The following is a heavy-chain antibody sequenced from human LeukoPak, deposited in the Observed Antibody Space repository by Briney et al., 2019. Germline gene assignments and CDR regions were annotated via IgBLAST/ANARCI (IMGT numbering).Heavy chain of an antibody. V-gene: IGHV3-9*01. Sequence: GGSLRLSCAGSGCTFDDYAMHWVRQAPEEGLEWVSGISWNSDSIGYADSVKGRFSISRDNVKNTLYLQMNSQRAEDTALYYCSKGVREDCSIDYWGQGTLVTVSS. CDR1: GCTFDDYA. CDR2: ISWNSDSI. J-gene: IGHJ4*02. CDR3: SKGVREDCSIDY. D-gene: IGHD2-21*02.